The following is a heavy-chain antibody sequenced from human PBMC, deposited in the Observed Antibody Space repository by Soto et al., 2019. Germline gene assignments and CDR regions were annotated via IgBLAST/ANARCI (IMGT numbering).Heavy chain of an antibody. D-gene: IGHD3-10*01. J-gene: IGHJ4*02. V-gene: IGHV4-39*01. CDR3: ASSGLNVWFGELGPPLADY. CDR2: IYYSGST. Sequence: QLQLQESGPGLVKPSETLSLTCTVSGGSISSSSYYWGWIRQPPGKGLEWIGSIYYSGSTYYNPSLKSRVTISVDTSKNQFSLKLSSVTAADTAVYYCASSGLNVWFGELGPPLADYWGQGTLVTVSS. CDR1: GGSISSSSYY.